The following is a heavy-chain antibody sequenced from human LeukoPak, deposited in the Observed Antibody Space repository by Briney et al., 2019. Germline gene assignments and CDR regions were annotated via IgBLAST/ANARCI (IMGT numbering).Heavy chain of an antibody. CDR1: GFTFSSYG. Sequence: GGSLRLSCAASGFTFSSYGMSWVRQAPGKGLEWVSAISGSGGSTYYADSVKGRFTISRDNSKNTLYLQMNSLRAEDTAVYYCASYSAMIVVVITTPWGQGTLVTVSS. CDR3: ASYSAMIVVVITTP. J-gene: IGHJ5*02. CDR2: ISGSGGST. V-gene: IGHV3-23*01. D-gene: IGHD3-22*01.